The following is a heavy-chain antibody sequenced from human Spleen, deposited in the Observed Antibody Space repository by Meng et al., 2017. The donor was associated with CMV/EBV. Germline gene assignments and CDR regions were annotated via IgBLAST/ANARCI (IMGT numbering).Heavy chain of an antibody. D-gene: IGHD3-22*01. CDR3: TTDLSEMIENY. CDR1: GFTFSSYA. V-gene: IGHV3-30-3*01. CDR2: ISYDGSNK. J-gene: IGHJ4*02. Sequence: QVQLVESGGGVVQPGRSLRLSCAASGFTFSSYAMHWVRQAPGKGLEWVAVISYDGSNKYYADSVKGRFTISRDDSKNTLYLQMNSLKTEDTAMYYCTTDLSEMIENYWGQGTLVTVSS.